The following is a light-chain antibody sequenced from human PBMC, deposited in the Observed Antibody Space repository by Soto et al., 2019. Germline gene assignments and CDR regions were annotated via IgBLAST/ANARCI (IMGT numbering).Light chain of an antibody. CDR2: SAS. J-gene: IGKJ5*01. V-gene: IGKV1-9*01. Sequence: IQFTQSPFSLSASVGDRVTITCLASQGISSYLAWYQQKPGKPPKLLVYSASTLQSGVPSRFSGSGSGPDFTLTISSLQPEDSATYFCQQLNSYPQTFGQGTRLEIK. CDR1: QGISSY. CDR3: QQLNSYPQT.